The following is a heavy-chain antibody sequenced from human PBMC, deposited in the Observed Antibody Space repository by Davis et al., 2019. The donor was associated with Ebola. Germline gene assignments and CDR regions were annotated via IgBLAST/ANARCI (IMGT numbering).Heavy chain of an antibody. D-gene: IGHD6-19*01. CDR3: ARDFSGESSGWYGIVDY. J-gene: IGHJ4*02. V-gene: IGHV3-30*19. CDR2: ISYDGSNK. Sequence: GGSLRLSCAASGFNFRSYGMHWVRQAPGKGLEWVAVISYDGSNKYYADSVKGRFTISRDNSKNTLYLQMNSLRAEDTAVYYCARDFSGESSGWYGIVDYWGQGTLVTVSS. CDR1: GFNFRSYG.